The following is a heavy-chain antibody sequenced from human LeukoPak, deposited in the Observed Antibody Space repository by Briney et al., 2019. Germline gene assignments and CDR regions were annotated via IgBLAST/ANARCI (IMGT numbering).Heavy chain of an antibody. CDR2: IKQDGSEK. CDR3: ARSNVLRYFDWLSGSYYYYYYMDD. D-gene: IGHD3-9*01. Sequence: GGSLRLSCAASGFTFSSYWMSWVRQAPGKGLEWVANIKQDGSEKYYVDSVKGRFTISRDNAKNSLYLQMNSLRAEDTAVYYCARSNVLRYFDWLSGSYYYYYYMDDWGKGTTVTVSS. V-gene: IGHV3-7*01. J-gene: IGHJ6*03. CDR1: GFTFSSYW.